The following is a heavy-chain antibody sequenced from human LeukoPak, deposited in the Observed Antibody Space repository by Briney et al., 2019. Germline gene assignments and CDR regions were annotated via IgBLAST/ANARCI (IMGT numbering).Heavy chain of an antibody. CDR1: GFSFSTYW. D-gene: IGHD6-13*01. CDR2: INGDGSDT. Sequence: GGSLRLSCAASGFSFSTYWMHWVRLGPGKELVWVARINGDGSDTTYAASVKGRFTISRDNSKNTLYLQMNSLRAGDTAVYYCAKLPLAAAGTVDYWGQGTLVTVSS. V-gene: IGHV3-74*01. J-gene: IGHJ4*02. CDR3: AKLPLAAAGTVDY.